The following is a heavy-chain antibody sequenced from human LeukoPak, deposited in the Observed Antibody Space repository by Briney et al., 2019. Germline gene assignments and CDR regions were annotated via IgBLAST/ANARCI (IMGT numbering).Heavy chain of an antibody. V-gene: IGHV3-23*01. J-gene: IGHJ4*02. Sequence: SGGSLRLSCAASGFTFSSYAMSWVRQAPGKGLEWVSAISGSGGSTYSADSVKGRFTISRDNSKNALYLQINSLRAEDTAVYYCAKPISSGWYSFDYWGQGTLVTVSS. CDR1: GFTFSSYA. D-gene: IGHD6-19*01. CDR2: ISGSGGST. CDR3: AKPISSGWYSFDY.